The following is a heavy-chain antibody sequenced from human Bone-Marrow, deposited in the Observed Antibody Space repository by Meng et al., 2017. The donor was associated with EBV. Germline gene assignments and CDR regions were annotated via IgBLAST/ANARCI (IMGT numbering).Heavy chain of an antibody. CDR3: ARGDDYGDLVDY. CDR2: MNPNSGNT. J-gene: IGHJ4*02. CDR1: GYTFTSYD. Sequence: QVQLVQFGGGVKKPGASVKVSCKASGYTFTSYDINWVRQATGQGLEWMGWMNPNSGNTGYAQKFQGRVTMTRNTSISTAYMELSSLRSEDTAVYYCARGDDYGDLVDYWGQGTLVTVSS. V-gene: IGHV1-8*01. D-gene: IGHD4-17*01.